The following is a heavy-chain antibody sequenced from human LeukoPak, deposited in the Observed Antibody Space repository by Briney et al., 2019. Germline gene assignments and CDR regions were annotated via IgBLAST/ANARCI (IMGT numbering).Heavy chain of an antibody. D-gene: IGHD3-3*01. CDR2: MSTSGGST. J-gene: IGHJ5*02. V-gene: IGHV3-23*01. Sequence: GGSLRLSCAASGFTFSSYAMSWVRQAPGKGLEWVSAMSTSGGSTFYADSVKGRFTISRDNSKNTLFLQMNSLRAEDTAVYYCARAVDFWSGYPQPNWFDPWGQGTLVTVSS. CDR3: ARAVDFWSGYPQPNWFDP. CDR1: GFTFSSYA.